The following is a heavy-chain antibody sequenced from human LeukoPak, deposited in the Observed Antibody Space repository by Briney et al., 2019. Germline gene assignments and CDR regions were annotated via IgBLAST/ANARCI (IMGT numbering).Heavy chain of an antibody. CDR1: GGSISSSNW. D-gene: IGHD3-10*01. V-gene: IGHV4-4*02. CDR2: VYHSGAT. CDR3: ARGEGYGSGTVHFDY. Sequence: SGTLSLTCTVSGGSISSSNWWSWVRQPPGKGLEWIGEVYHSGATDYSPSLRSRVTISADRSTNQFSLRLNSVTAADTAVFYCARGEGYGSGTVHFDYWGRGIRVTVSS. J-gene: IGHJ4*02.